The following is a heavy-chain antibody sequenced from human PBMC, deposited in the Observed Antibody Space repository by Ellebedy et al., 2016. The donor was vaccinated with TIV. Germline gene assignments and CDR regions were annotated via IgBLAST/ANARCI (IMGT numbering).Heavy chain of an antibody. CDR2: IKQDGGEK. Sequence: GESLKISCAASGFTFSGYWMTWVRQAPGKGLEWVANIKQDGGEKYYVDSVKGRFTISRDNAKNSLFLQMNSLRAEDTAVYYCARGRGLDRWGQGTLVTVSS. J-gene: IGHJ5*02. D-gene: IGHD3-16*01. CDR1: GFTFSGYW. CDR3: ARGRGLDR. V-gene: IGHV3-7*03.